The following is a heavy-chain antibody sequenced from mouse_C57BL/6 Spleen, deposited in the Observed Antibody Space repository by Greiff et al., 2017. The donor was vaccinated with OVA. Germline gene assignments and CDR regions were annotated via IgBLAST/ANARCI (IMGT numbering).Heavy chain of an antibody. CDR3: ARSGDYDYCGGYAMDY. D-gene: IGHD2-4*01. CDR2: IYPGDGDT. V-gene: IGHV1-82*01. CDR1: GYAFSSSW. Sequence: QVQLQQSGPELVKPGASVKISCKASGYAFSSSWMNWVKQRPGKGLEWIGRIYPGDGDTNYNGKFKGKATLTADKSSSTAYMQLSSLTSEDSAVYFCARSGDYDYCGGYAMDYWGQGTSVTVSS. J-gene: IGHJ4*01.